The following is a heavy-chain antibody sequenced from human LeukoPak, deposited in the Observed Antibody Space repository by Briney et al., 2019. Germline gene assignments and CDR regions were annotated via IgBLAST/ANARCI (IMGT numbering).Heavy chain of an antibody. CDR3: ARLPVVVVPAWFDT. J-gene: IGHJ5*02. Sequence: SETLSLTCTVSGGSISGSSYCWGWIRHPPGKGLEWVGSIYYSGNTYYNPSLKSRVTIFVDTSKNQLSMKLTSVTAADTALYYCARLPVVVVPAWFDTWGQGTLVTVSS. D-gene: IGHD2-15*01. CDR2: IYYSGNT. CDR1: GGSISGSSYC. V-gene: IGHV4-39*01.